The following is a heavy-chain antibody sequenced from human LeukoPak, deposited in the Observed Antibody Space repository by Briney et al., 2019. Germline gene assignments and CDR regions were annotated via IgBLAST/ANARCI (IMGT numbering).Heavy chain of an antibody. Sequence: SETLSLTCTVSGYSISSGYYWGWIRQPPGKGLEWIGSIYYSGSTYYNPSLKSRVTISLDTSKNQFSLKVSSVTAADTAMYYCATTRWTSERGGFDYWGQGTLVTVSS. CDR2: IYYSGST. D-gene: IGHD1-1*01. CDR1: GYSISSGYY. V-gene: IGHV4-38-2*02. J-gene: IGHJ4*02. CDR3: ATTRWTSERGGFDY.